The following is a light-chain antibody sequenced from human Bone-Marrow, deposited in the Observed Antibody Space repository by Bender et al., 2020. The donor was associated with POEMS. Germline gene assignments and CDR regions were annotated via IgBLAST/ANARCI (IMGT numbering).Light chain of an antibody. Sequence: QSALTQPRSVSGSPGQSITISCTGSTTDIGDYNFVSWYQQHPGQAPKVIMYDVIHRPSGASDRFSGSKSGTTASLTITGLQAEDEGDSYCQSYDNSLGGWVFGGGTKLTVL. CDR1: TTDIGDYNF. J-gene: IGLJ3*02. CDR3: QSYDNSLGGWV. V-gene: IGLV2-14*03. CDR2: DVI.